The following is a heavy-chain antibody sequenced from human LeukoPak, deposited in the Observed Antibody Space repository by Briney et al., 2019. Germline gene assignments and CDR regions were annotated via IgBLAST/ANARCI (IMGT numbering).Heavy chain of an antibody. V-gene: IGHV3-48*02. CDR2: ISYSSSTM. CDR3: ARELSMDV. CDR1: GFTFSNYN. Sequence: GGSLRLSCAASGFTFSNYNMNWVCQAPGKGLEWVSYISYSSSTMYYADSVKGRFTISRDNAKKSLHLQMNSLRDEDTAVYYCARELSMDVWGQGTTVTVSS. J-gene: IGHJ6*02.